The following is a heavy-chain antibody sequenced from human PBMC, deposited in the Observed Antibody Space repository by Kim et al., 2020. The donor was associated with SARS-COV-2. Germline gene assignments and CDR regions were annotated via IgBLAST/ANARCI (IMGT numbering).Heavy chain of an antibody. J-gene: IGHJ4*02. CDR1: GFTFSSYA. V-gene: IGHV3-33*03. CDR2: IWSDGSNE. D-gene: IGHD3-16*01. CDR3: AKDVQGGACDS. Sequence: GGSLRLSCAASGFTFSSYAMHWVRQAPGEGLEWVALIWSDGSNEYYGDSVKGRFTISRDNSKNALYLQMNSLRDEDTAVYYCAKDVQGGACDSWGQGTLVTVSS.